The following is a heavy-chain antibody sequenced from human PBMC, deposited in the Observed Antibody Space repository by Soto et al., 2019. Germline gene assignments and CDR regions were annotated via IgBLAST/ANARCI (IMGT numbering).Heavy chain of an antibody. CDR3: ASCRVVRNWFDP. V-gene: IGHV1-8*01. D-gene: IGHD6-6*01. CDR2: MNPNSGNT. J-gene: IGHJ5*02. CDR1: GYTFTSYD. Sequence: QVQLVQSGDEVKKPGASVKVSCKASGYTFTSYDINWVRQATGQGLEWMGWMNPNSGNTGYAQKFQGRVTMTRNTSISNADMELSILRSEATAVYYCASCRVVRNWFDPWGQGTLVSVSS.